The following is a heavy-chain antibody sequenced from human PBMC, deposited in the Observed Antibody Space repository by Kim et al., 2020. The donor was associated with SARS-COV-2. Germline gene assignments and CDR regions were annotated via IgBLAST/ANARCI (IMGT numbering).Heavy chain of an antibody. Sequence: SETLSLTCAVSGHSISSGGYSWSWIRQPPGKGLEWIGYIYHSGTTSYNPSLNSRVTMSVDRSINQFSLKLSSVTAADTAVYFCARSFWGGYSWWFDPWGQGTLVTVSS. V-gene: IGHV4-30-2*01. J-gene: IGHJ5*02. D-gene: IGHD3-3*01. CDR3: ARSFWGGYSWWFDP. CDR1: GHSISSGGYS. CDR2: IYHSGTT.